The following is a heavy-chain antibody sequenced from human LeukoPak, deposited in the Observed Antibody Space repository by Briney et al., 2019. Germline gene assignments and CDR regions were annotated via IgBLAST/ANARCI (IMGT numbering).Heavy chain of an antibody. V-gene: IGHV4-59*01. CDR3: ARDGGRGYSYGSDTFHI. CDR2: IYYSGST. J-gene: IGHJ3*02. Sequence: SETLSLTCTVSGGSISRYYWSWIRQPPGKGLEWIGYIYYSGSTNYNPSLKSRVTISVDTSKNPFSLQLSSVTAADTAVYYCARDGGRGYSYGSDTFHIWGQGSMVTVSS. D-gene: IGHD5-18*01. CDR1: GGSISRYY.